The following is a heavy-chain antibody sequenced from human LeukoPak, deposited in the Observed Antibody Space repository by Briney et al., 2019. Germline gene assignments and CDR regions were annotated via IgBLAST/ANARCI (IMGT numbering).Heavy chain of an antibody. V-gene: IGHV1-69*13. CDR2: IIPIFGTA. CDR3: ASHSSSWLGERYWFDP. J-gene: IGHJ5*02. Sequence: SVKVSCKASGGTFSSYAISWVRQGPGQGLEWMGGIIPIFGTANYAQKFQGRVTITADESTSTAYMELSSLRSEDTAVYYCASHSSSWLGERYWFDPWGQGTLVTVSS. D-gene: IGHD6-13*01. CDR1: GGTFSSYA.